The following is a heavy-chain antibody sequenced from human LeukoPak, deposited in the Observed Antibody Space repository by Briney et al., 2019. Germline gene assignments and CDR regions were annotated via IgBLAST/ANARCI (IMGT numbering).Heavy chain of an antibody. CDR3: ARDQDPLHYDILTGYYSEGGIYDY. V-gene: IGHV1-2*06. D-gene: IGHD3-9*01. Sequence: ASVKVSCKASVYTFTGYYTHWVRQAPGKGLGWMGRINPNSGGTNYAQKFQGRVTMTRDTSISTAYMELSRLRSDYTAVYYCARDQDPLHYDILTGYYSEGGIYDYWGQGTLVTVSS. CDR2: INPNSGGT. CDR1: VYTFTGYY. J-gene: IGHJ4*02.